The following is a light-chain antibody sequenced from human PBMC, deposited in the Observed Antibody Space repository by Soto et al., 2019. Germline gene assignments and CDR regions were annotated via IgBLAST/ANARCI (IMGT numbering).Light chain of an antibody. Sequence: QSVLTQPASVSGSPGQSITISCTGTSSDVGSYIYVSWYQHHPGTAPKLMIYDVSNRPSGVSNRFSGSKSGNTASLTISGLQAEDEAENYCVSYTTFSSYVFGTGTKVTVL. CDR2: DVS. V-gene: IGLV2-14*01. J-gene: IGLJ1*01. CDR1: SSDVGSYIY. CDR3: VSYTTFSSYV.